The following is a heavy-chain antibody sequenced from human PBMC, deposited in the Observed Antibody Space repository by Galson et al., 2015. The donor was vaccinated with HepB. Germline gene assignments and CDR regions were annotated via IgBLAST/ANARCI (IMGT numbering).Heavy chain of an antibody. D-gene: IGHD5-24*01. J-gene: IGHJ4*02. CDR2: ISSSSSTI. CDR1: GFTFSNYN. Sequence: SLRLSCAASGFTFSNYNMIWVRQAPGKGLEWASYISSSSSTIYYADSVKGRFTLSRDNAKNSLYLQMNSLRAEDTAVYYCARDRLGAYNYYCDYWGQGTLVTVSS. CDR3: ARDRLGAYNYYCDY. V-gene: IGHV3-48*01.